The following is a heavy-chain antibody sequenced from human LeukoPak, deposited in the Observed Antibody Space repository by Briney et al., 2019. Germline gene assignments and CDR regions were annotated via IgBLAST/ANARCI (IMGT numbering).Heavy chain of an antibody. CDR3: ARDGGYGDYGPDAFDI. CDR2: INPNSGGT. J-gene: IGHJ3*02. CDR1: GYTFTGYY. V-gene: IGHV1-2*02. D-gene: IGHD4-17*01. Sequence: ASVKVSCKASGYTFTGYYMHWVRQAPGQGLEWMGWINPNSGGTNYAQKFQGRVTMTRDTSISTAYMELSRLRSDDTAVYYCARDGGYGDYGPDAFDIWGQGTTVTVSS.